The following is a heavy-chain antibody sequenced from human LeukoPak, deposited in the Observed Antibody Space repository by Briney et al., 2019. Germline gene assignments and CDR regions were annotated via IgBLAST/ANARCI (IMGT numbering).Heavy chain of an antibody. CDR3: ATNPYSSGYYYASVY. CDR1: GFTFTSSA. V-gene: IGHV1-58*01. D-gene: IGHD3-22*01. Sequence: ASVKVSCKASGFTFTSSAVQWVRQARGQRLEWIGWIVVGSGNTNYAQKFQERVTITRDMSTSTAYMELSSLRSEDTAVYYCATNPYSSGYYYASVYWGQGTLVTVSS. J-gene: IGHJ4*02. CDR2: IVVGSGNT.